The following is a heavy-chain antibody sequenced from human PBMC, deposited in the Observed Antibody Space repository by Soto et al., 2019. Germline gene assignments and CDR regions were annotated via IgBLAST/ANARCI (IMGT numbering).Heavy chain of an antibody. D-gene: IGHD1-1*01. Sequence: QVQLVQSGAEVKKPGASVKVSCKASGYTFTSYYIHWVRQAPGQGLEWMGIINPDGGSASYAQKFQGRASVTRDTSTSTVYMELSRLTSEDSAVYYCARDTNAALTYNYYGMDVWGRGTTVTVSS. CDR3: ARDTNAALTYNYYGMDV. CDR1: GYTFTSYY. V-gene: IGHV1-46*01. J-gene: IGHJ6*02. CDR2: INPDGGSA.